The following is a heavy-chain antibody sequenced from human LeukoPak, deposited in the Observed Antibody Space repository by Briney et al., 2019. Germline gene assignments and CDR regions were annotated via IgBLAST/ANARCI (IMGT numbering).Heavy chain of an antibody. Sequence: GSLRLSCAASGFTFSSYSMNWIRQPPGKGLEWIGEINHSGSTNYNPSLKSRVTISVDTSKNQFSLKLSSVTAADTAVYYCARAPARSFDYWGQGTLVTVSS. CDR2: INHSGST. D-gene: IGHD2-2*01. CDR3: ARAPARSFDY. J-gene: IGHJ4*02. CDR1: GFTFSSYS. V-gene: IGHV4-34*01.